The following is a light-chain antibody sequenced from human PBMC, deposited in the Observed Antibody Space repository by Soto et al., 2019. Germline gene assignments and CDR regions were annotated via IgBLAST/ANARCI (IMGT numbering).Light chain of an antibody. V-gene: IGKV1-5*03. CDR1: QSISTG. J-gene: IGKJ3*01. CDR3: QEYKIYPFT. Sequence: DIQMTQSPSTLSASVGDRVTITCRASQSISTGLAWYQQKTGKAPKVLIYQASGLKSGDPSRFIGGGSGREVTPTISGLQPDDFANYYCQEYKIYPFTCGPGTKV. CDR2: QAS.